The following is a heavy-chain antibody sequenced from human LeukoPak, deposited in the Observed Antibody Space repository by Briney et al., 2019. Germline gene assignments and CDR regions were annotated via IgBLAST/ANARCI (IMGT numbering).Heavy chain of an antibody. D-gene: IGHD6-13*01. CDR2: IYYSRST. V-gene: IGHV4-31*03. CDR1: GGSFSSGGYD. CDR3: ASLIAAAGTEDAFDI. Sequence: SQTLSLTCTVSGGSFSSGGYDWSWVRQHRGKGLEWIGYIYYSRSTYYNPSLKSRVTISVDTSNNQFSLVLTSVTAADTAVYSFASLIAAAGTEDAFDIWGQGTMVTVSS. J-gene: IGHJ3*02.